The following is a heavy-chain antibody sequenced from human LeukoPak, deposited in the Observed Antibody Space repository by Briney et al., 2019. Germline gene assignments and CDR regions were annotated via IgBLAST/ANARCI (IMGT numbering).Heavy chain of an antibody. CDR1: GGSISTYY. J-gene: IGHJ4*02. D-gene: IGHD3-10*01. Sequence: PSETLSLTCTVSGGSISTYYWSWIRQPPGKGLEWIGYVYYSGSTNYNPSLMSRVTISVDTSENQFSLKLNSVTAADTAVYYCARAPMVRGAHFDYWGQGTLVTVSS. CDR2: VYYSGST. V-gene: IGHV4-59*01. CDR3: ARAPMVRGAHFDY.